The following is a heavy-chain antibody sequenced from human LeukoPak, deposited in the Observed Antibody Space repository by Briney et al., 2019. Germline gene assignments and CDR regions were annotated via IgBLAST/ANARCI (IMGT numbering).Heavy chain of an antibody. CDR3: ARILTSDYYYGMDV. D-gene: IGHD2-15*01. CDR1: GYTFTSYW. V-gene: IGHV5-51*01. J-gene: IGHJ6*02. CDR2: IYPGDSDT. Sequence: KVSCKASGYTFTSYWIGWVRQMPGKGLEWMGIIYPGDSDTRYSPSFQGQVTISADKSISTAYLQWSSLKASDTAMYYCARILTSDYYYGMDVWGQGTTVTVSS.